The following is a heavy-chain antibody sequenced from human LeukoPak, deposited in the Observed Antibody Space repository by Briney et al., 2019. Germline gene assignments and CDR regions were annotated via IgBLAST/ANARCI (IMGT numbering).Heavy chain of an antibody. D-gene: IGHD3-22*01. CDR2: IYPGDSDT. V-gene: IGHV5-51*01. CDR3: ARQCYYDSSGYYAQDNWFDP. J-gene: IGHJ5*02. CDR1: GYSFTSYW. Sequence: GESLKISCKGSGYSFTSYWIGWVRQMPGKGLEWMGIIYPGDSDTRYSPSFQGQVTISADKSISTAYLQWSSQKASDTAMYYCARQCYYDSSGYYAQDNWFDPWGQGTLVTVSS.